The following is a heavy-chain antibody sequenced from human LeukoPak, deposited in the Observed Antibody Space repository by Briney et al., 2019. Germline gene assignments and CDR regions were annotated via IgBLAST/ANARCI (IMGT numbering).Heavy chain of an antibody. CDR2: ISYDGRNE. J-gene: IGHJ4*02. CDR1: GFTFSNYG. D-gene: IGHD5-18*01. V-gene: IGHV3-30*18. CDR3: AKVYSYGDY. Sequence: GGSLRLSCAASGFTFSNYGMHWVRQAPGKGHEWVAIISYDGRNEYYADSVKGRFTISRDNSKNTLYLQMNSLRAEDTAVYYCAKVYSYGDYWGQGTLVTVSS.